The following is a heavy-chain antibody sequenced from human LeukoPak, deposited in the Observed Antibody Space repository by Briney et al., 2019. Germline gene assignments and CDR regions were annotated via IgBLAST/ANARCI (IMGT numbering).Heavy chain of an antibody. CDR1: GFTVSSNY. D-gene: IGHD5-24*01. CDR3: ARARDGYNLFDY. J-gene: IGHJ4*02. V-gene: IGHV3-66*01. Sequence: GGSLRLSCAASGFTVSSNYTSWVRQAPGKGLEWVSVIYSGGSTYYADSVKGRFTISRDNSKNTPYLQMNSLRAEDTAVYYCARARDGYNLFDYWGQGTLVTVSS. CDR2: IYSGGST.